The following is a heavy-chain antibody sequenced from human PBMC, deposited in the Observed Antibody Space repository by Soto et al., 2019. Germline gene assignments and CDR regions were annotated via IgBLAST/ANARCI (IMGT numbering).Heavy chain of an antibody. D-gene: IGHD6-13*01. CDR3: AREIVAAAYYYYYYGMDV. CDR2: TYYRSKWYN. CDR1: GDSVSSNSAA. J-gene: IGHJ6*02. V-gene: IGHV6-1*01. Sequence: SQTLSLTCAISGDSVSSNSAAWNWIRQSPSRGLEWLGRTYYRSKWYNDYAVSVKSRITINPDTSKNQFSLQLNSVTPEDTAVFYCAREIVAAAYYYYYYGMDVWGQGTTVTVSS.